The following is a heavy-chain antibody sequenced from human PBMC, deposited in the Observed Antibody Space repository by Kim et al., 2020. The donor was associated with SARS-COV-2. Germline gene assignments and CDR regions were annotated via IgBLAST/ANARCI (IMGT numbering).Heavy chain of an antibody. Sequence: ADSVKGRFTISRDNAKNSLYLQMNSLRAEDTALYYCAKGRSGVVRNWFDPWGQGTLVTVSS. CDR3: AKGRSGVVRNWFDP. V-gene: IGHV3-9*01. D-gene: IGHD2-2*01. J-gene: IGHJ5*02.